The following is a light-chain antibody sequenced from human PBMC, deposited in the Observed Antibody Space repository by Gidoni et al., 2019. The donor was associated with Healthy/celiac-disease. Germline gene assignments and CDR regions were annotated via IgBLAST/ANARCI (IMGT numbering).Light chain of an antibody. CDR2: AAS. V-gene: IGKV1-27*01. CDR1: QGICNY. CDR3: QKYNSAPWT. Sequence: DIQMTQSPSSLSASVGDRVTITCRASQGICNYLAWYQQKPGKVPKLLIYAASTLQSGVPSRFSGSGSGTDFPLTISSLQPEDVATYYCQKYNSAPWTFXQXTKVEIK. J-gene: IGKJ1*01.